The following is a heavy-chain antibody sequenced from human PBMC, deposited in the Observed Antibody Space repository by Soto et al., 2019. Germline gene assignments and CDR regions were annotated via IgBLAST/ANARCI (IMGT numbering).Heavy chain of an antibody. CDR3: SRDDFDYVWGSSGMDV. D-gene: IGHD3-16*01. J-gene: IGHJ6*02. Sequence: GGSLRLSCAASGFTFSKVWMSWVRQAPGKGLEWVGRIKSRSDGGTTEYAAAVKGRFTISRDDSKNTLDLQLNSLKSEDTAVYYCSRDDFDYVWGSSGMDVWGQGTTVTVSS. V-gene: IGHV3-15*01. CDR1: GFTFSKVW. CDR2: IKSRSDGGTT.